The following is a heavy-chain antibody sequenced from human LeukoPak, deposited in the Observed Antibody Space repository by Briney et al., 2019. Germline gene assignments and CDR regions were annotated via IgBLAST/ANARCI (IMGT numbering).Heavy chain of an antibody. J-gene: IGHJ4*02. V-gene: IGHV4-38-2*02. D-gene: IGHD3-22*01. CDR1: GYSISSGYY. Sequence: SETLSLTCTVSGYSISSGYYWGWIRQPPGKGLEWIGSIYHSGSTHYNPSLKSRVTISVDTSKNQFSLKLSSVTAADTAVYYCASPTYYYDSSGYYLPFDYWGQGTLVTVSS. CDR2: IYHSGST. CDR3: ASPTYYYDSSGYYLPFDY.